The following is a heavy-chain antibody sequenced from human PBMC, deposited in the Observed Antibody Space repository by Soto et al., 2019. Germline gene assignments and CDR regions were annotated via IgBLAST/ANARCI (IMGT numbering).Heavy chain of an antibody. CDR1: GFTFSSYS. Sequence: EVQLVESGGGLVKPGGSLRLSCAASGFTFSSYSMNWVRQAPGKGLEWVSSISSSSSYIYYADSVKGRFTISRDNAKNSLYLQMNSLRAEDTAVYFCARDYCSSTSCYAFDIWGQGTMVTVSS. J-gene: IGHJ3*02. CDR3: ARDYCSSTSCYAFDI. V-gene: IGHV3-21*01. CDR2: ISSSSSYI. D-gene: IGHD2-2*01.